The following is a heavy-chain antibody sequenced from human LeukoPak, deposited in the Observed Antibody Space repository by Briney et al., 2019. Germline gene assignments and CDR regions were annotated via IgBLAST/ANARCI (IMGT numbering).Heavy chain of an antibody. Sequence: GGSLRLSCAASGFTFSTYPMHWVRQAPGEGLEYLSGISSNGVYKYYANSVKGRFTISRDNSKSTLYLQMGSLRAEDMAVYYCARDLAAAGRNYFDYWGQGTLVTVSS. V-gene: IGHV3-64*01. J-gene: IGHJ4*02. CDR1: GFTFSTYP. CDR3: ARDLAAAGRNYFDY. D-gene: IGHD6-13*01. CDR2: ISSNGVYK.